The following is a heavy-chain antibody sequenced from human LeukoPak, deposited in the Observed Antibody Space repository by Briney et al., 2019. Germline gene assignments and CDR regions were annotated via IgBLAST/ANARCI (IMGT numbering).Heavy chain of an antibody. CDR3: ARGGPRKLWFGDYYYYMDV. Sequence: SETLSLTCAVYGGSFSGYHWSWIRQNTGKGLEWIGEIDPYGGSNYNPSLKSRVTISVDTSKNQFSLKLNSVTAADTAVYYCARGGPRKLWFGDYYYYMDVWGKGTTVTISS. D-gene: IGHD3-10*01. CDR1: GGSFSGYH. CDR2: IDPYGGS. J-gene: IGHJ6*03. V-gene: IGHV4-34*01.